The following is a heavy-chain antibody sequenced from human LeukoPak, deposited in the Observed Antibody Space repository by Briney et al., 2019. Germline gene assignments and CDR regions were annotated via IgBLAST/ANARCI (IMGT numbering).Heavy chain of an antibody. Sequence: ASVKVSCKASGGTFSSYAISWVRQAPGQGLEWMGGIIPIFGTANYAQKFQGRVTITTDESTSTAYMELSSLRSEDTAVYYCARRRGSPDDAFDIWGQGTMVTVSS. CDR3: ARRRGSPDDAFDI. J-gene: IGHJ3*02. CDR2: IIPIFGTA. D-gene: IGHD6-19*01. CDR1: GGTFSSYA. V-gene: IGHV1-69*05.